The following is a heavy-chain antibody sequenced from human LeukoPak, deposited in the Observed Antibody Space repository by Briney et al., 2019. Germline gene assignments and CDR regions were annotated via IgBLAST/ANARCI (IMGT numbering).Heavy chain of an antibody. CDR2: ISSSSSTI. CDR1: GGSISSSS. J-gene: IGHJ4*02. D-gene: IGHD4-17*01. CDR3: ARAKMYGD. Sequence: ETLSLTCTVSGGSISSSSYYWGWIRQPPGKGLEWVSYISSSSSTIYYADSVKGRFTTSRDNAKNSLHLQMNSLRDEDTAVYYCARAKMYGDWGQGTPVTVSS. V-gene: IGHV3-48*02.